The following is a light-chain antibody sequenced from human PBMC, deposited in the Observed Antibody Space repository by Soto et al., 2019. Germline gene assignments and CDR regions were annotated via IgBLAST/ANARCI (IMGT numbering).Light chain of an antibody. J-gene: IGKJ1*01. CDR1: QSLLHGNGNNF. CDR2: LGS. Sequence: EIVMTQSPLSLPVTPGEPASISCRSSQSLLHGNGNNFLDWYLQKPGQSPQLLIYLGSNRASGVPDRFSGTGSGTDFTLKISRVEAEDVGVYYCMQALQTPPTFGQGTKVEIK. CDR3: MQALQTPPT. V-gene: IGKV2-28*01.